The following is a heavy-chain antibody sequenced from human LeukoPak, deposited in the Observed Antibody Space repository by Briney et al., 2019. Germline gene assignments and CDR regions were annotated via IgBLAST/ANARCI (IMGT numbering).Heavy chain of an antibody. CDR2: IIPIFGTA. V-gene: IGHV1-69*13. J-gene: IGHJ4*02. CDR3: ARAYDYGVQLGDY. Sequence: SVKVSCKASGGTFSSYAISWVRQAPGQGLEWMGGIIPIFGTANYAQKFQGRVTITADGSTSTAYMELSSLRSEDTAVYYCARAYDYGVQLGDYWGQGTLVTVSS. CDR1: GGTFSSYA. D-gene: IGHD4-17*01.